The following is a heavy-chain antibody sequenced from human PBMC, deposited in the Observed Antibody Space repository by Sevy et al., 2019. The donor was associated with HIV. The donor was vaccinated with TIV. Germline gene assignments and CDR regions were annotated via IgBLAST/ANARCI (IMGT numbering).Heavy chain of an antibody. CDR2: IYYSGTT. CDR1: GGSISSGDYY. J-gene: IGHJ5*02. D-gene: IGHD2-15*01. CDR3: ARYCIRISPDNWFDP. V-gene: IGHV4-30-4*01. Sequence: SETLSLTCTVSGGSISSGDYYWTWIRQSPGKGLEWIGYIYYSGTTYYNPSLKSRVTISVDTSKNQFSLRLSSVTAADTAVYYSARYCIRISPDNWFDPWGQGTLVTHSS.